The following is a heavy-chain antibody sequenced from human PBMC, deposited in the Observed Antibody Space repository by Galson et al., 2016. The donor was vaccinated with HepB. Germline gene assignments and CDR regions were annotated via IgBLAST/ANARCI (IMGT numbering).Heavy chain of an antibody. V-gene: IGHV3-21*01. J-gene: IGHJ4*02. D-gene: IGHD3-16*01. Sequence: SLRLSCAASGFTFSSYNMNWVRQAPGKGLEWVSSISGSSTYIYYGDSVKGRFTISRDNAKNSLYLQMNSLRAEDTAVYYCARDSAVMGGHDPGWGLWGYWGQGTLVTVSS. CDR3: ARDSAVMGGHDPGWGLWGY. CDR1: GFTFSSYN. CDR2: ISGSSTYI.